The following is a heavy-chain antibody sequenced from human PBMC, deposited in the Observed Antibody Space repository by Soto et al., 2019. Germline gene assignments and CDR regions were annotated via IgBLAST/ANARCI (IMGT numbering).Heavy chain of an antibody. J-gene: IGHJ4*02. CDR3: ARGPPRAVASVDY. V-gene: IGHV1-18*01. Sequence: ASVKVSCKASGYTFTSYGSSGVRQAPSQGLEWMGWISAYNGNTNYGQKLQGRVTMTTDTSTSTAYMEPRSLRSDDTAVYCCARGPPRAVASVDYWGQGTLVTVSS. D-gene: IGHD6-19*01. CDR2: ISAYNGNT. CDR1: GYTFTSYG.